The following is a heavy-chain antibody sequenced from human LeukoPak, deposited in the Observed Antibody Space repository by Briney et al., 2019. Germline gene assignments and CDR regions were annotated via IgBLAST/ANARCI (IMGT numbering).Heavy chain of an antibody. J-gene: IGHJ6*04. CDR1: GDSFSSNSAA. V-gene: IGHV6-1*01. Sequence: SQTLSLTCAISGDSFSSNSAAWIWLRQSPSRGLEWLGRTYYRSKWYNDYAVSVKSRITINPDTSKNQFSLQLNSVTPEDTAVYYCARDRWYYYGSGSSDYYYYGMDVWGKGTTVTVSS. D-gene: IGHD3-10*01. CDR2: TYYRSKWYN. CDR3: ARDRWYYYGSGSSDYYYYGMDV.